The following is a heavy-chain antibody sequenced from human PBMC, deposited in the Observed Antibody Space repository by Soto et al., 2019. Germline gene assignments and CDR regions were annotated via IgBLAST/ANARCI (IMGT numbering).Heavy chain of an antibody. Sequence: GASVKVSCKASGYTFTSYGISWVRQAPGQGLEWMGWISAYNGNTNYAQKLQGRVTMTTDTSTSTAYMELRSLRSDDTAVYYCATTTHLVVTAIPTDAFDIWGQGTMVTVSS. J-gene: IGHJ3*02. V-gene: IGHV1-18*01. D-gene: IGHD2-21*02. CDR2: ISAYNGNT. CDR3: ATTTHLVVTAIPTDAFDI. CDR1: GYTFTSYG.